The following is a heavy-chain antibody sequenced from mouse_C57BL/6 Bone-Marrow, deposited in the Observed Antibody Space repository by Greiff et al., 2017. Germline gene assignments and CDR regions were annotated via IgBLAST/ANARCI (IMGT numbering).Heavy chain of an antibody. CDR2: IYPRDGST. V-gene: IGHV1-85*01. D-gene: IGHD1-1*01. J-gene: IGHJ1*03. CDR1: GYTFTSYD. Sequence: LEESGPELVKPGASVKLSCKASGYTFTSYDINWVKQRPGQGLEWIGWIYPRDGSTKYNEKFKGQATLPVDTASSTAYMELHSLTSGDSAVYFCERDYGSSYWYFDVWGTGTTVTVSS. CDR3: ERDYGSSYWYFDV.